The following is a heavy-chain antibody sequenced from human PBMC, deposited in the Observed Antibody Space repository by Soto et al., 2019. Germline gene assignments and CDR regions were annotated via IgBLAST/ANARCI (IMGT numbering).Heavy chain of an antibody. J-gene: IGHJ6*03. CDR1: GFTFSSYA. D-gene: IGHD3-3*01. CDR3: AKEAGDHYDFWSGYSYYYYYMDV. V-gene: IGHV3-23*01. Sequence: GGSLRLSCAASGFTFSSYAMSWVRQAPGKGLEWVSAISGSGGSTYYADSVKGRFTISRDNSKNTLYLQMNSLRAEDTAVYYCAKEAGDHYDFWSGYSYYYYYMDVWGKGTTVTVSS. CDR2: ISGSGGST.